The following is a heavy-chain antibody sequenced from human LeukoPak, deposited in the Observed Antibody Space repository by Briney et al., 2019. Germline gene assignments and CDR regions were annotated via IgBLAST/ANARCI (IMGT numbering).Heavy chain of an antibody. CDR2: IYHSGST. CDR1: GYSISSGYY. D-gene: IGHD3-10*01. V-gene: IGHV4-38-2*02. CDR3: ARDMDQFDY. J-gene: IGHJ4*02. Sequence: SETLSLTCTVSGYSISSGYYWGWIRQPPGKGLEWIGSIYHSGSTYYNPSLKSRVTISVDTSKNQFSLKLSSVTAADTAVYYCARDMDQFDYWGQGTLVTVSS.